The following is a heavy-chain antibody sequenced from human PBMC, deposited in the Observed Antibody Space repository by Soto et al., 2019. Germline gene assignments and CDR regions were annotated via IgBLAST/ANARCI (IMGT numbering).Heavy chain of an antibody. J-gene: IGHJ4*02. V-gene: IGHV1-69*01. CDR1: GGTFSSYA. D-gene: IGHD2-15*01. Sequence: QVQLVQSGAEVKKPGSSVKVSCKASGGTFSSYAISWVRQAPGQGLEWMGGIIPIFGTANYAQKFQGRVTITADESTSTAYMELSSLRSEDTAVYYCARNAPYCSGGSCYSGYFDYWGQGTLVTVSS. CDR3: ARNAPYCSGGSCYSGYFDY. CDR2: IIPIFGTA.